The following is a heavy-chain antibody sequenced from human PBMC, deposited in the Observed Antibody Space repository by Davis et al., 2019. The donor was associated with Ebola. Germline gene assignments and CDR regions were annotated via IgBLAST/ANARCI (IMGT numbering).Heavy chain of an antibody. CDR3: ARHESLSWFDP. D-gene: IGHD2/OR15-2a*01. V-gene: IGHV4-34*01. Sequence: SETLSLTCAVYGGSFSGYYWSWIRQPPGKGLEWIGSIYYSGSTYYNPSLKSRVTISVDTSKNQFSLKLSSVTAADTAVYYCARHESLSWFDPWGQGTLVTVSS. J-gene: IGHJ5*02. CDR1: GGSFSGYY. CDR2: IYYSGST.